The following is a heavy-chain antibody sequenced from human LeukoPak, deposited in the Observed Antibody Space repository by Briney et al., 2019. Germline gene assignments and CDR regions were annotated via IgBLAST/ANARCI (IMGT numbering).Heavy chain of an antibody. J-gene: IGHJ4*02. CDR1: GYTFTGYY. CDR2: INPNSGDT. Sequence: GASVKVSCKTSGYTFTGYYMQWVRQASGQGLEWMGRINPNSGDTNYAQKFQGRVTMTRDTSISTAYMELSRLRSDDTAVYSCARGTTTIIDYWGQGTLVTVSS. D-gene: IGHD1-26*01. V-gene: IGHV1-2*06. CDR3: ARGTTTIIDY.